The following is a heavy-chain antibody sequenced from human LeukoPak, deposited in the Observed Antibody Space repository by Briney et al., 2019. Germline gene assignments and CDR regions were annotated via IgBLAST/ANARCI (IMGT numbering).Heavy chain of an antibody. CDR1: FLTFSAYG. Sequence: GRSLRLSCEASFLTFSAYGMHWVRQAPGKGLEWVADIKQDGSEKCYVDSVKGRFTISRDNAKNSLYLQMNSLRAEDTAVYYCARDAGNSSGWYGLWRSDYYMDVWGKGITVTVSS. J-gene: IGHJ6*03. D-gene: IGHD6-19*01. CDR2: IKQDGSEK. V-gene: IGHV3-7*01. CDR3: ARDAGNSSGWYGLWRSDYYMDV.